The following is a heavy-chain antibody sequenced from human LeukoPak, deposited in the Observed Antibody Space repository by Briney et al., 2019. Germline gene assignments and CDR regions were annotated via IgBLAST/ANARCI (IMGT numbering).Heavy chain of an antibody. V-gene: IGHV1-18*01. CDR3: ARGSSGWYGHGWFDP. CDR1: GYTFTSYG. CDR2: ISAYNGNT. Sequence: GASVKVSCKASGYTFTSYGISWVRQAPGQGLEWMGWISAYNGNTNYAQKLQGRVTMTTDTSTSTAYMELRSLRSDDTAVYYCARGSSGWYGHGWFDPWGQGTLVTVSS. D-gene: IGHD6-19*01. J-gene: IGHJ5*02.